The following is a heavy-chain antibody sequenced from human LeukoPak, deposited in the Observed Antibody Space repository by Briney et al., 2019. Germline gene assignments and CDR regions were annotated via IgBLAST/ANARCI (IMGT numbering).Heavy chain of an antibody. CDR2: INHSGST. CDR3: ARGSFRGYCSGGSCYSVAIYYYYYYMDV. J-gene: IGHJ6*03. Sequence: SETLSLTCAVYGGSFSGYYWSWIRQPPGKGLEWIGEINHSGSTNYNPSLKSRVTISVDTSKNQFSLKLSSVTAADTAVYYCARGSFRGYCSGGSCYSVAIYYYYYYMDVWGKGTTVTVSS. CDR1: GGSFSGYY. V-gene: IGHV4-34*01. D-gene: IGHD2-15*01.